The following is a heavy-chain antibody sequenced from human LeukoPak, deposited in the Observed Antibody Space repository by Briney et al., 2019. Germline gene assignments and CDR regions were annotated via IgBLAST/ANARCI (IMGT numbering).Heavy chain of an antibody. J-gene: IGHJ4*02. CDR3: AKEYCSNGVCYVGFDS. V-gene: IGHV3-23*01. Sequence: GGSLRLSCAASGFTFSSYAMTWVRQGPGKGLEWVSSIRGDSRYTYYADSVKGRFIISRDNSKNTLNLRLNSLKVEDTAVYFCAKEYCSNGVCYVGFDSWGQGTLVTVSS. CDR2: IRGDSRYT. D-gene: IGHD2-8*01. CDR1: GFTFSSYA.